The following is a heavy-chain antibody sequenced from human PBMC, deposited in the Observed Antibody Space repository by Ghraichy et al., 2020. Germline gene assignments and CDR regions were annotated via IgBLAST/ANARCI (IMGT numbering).Heavy chain of an antibody. J-gene: IGHJ4*02. CDR3: VKGHSSSWSHRHYFDY. Sequence: WGSLRLSCSASGFTFSSYAMHWVRQAPGKGLEYVSAISSNGGSTYYADSVKGRFTISRDNSKNTLYLQMSSLRAEDTAVYYCVKGHSSSWSHRHYFDYWGQGTLVTVSS. D-gene: IGHD6-13*01. CDR2: ISSNGGST. V-gene: IGHV3-64D*06. CDR1: GFTFSSYA.